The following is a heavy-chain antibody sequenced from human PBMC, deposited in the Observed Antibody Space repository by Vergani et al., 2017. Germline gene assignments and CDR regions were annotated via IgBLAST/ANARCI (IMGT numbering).Heavy chain of an antibody. CDR2: ISYDGGSK. V-gene: IGHV3-30*13. J-gene: IGHJ4*02. CDR1: GFTFSSYG. Sequence: VQLVESGGGLVQPGGSLRLSCAASGFTFSSYGMHWVRQAPGKGLEWVAVISYDGGSKHYADSVKGRFTISRDNSRNRLYLQMNSLRAEDTAVYYCAKAHSSGWYYFDYCGQGTLVTVSS. D-gene: IGHD6-19*01. CDR3: AKAHSSGWYYFDY.